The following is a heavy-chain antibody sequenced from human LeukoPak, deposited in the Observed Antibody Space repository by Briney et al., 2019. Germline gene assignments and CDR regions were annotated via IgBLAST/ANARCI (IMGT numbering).Heavy chain of an antibody. Sequence: GGSLRLSCAASGFTFSSYVMSWVRQAPGKGLEWVSVVSGTGDSTYYADSVKGRFTISRDNSKNTLYLQMNSLRAEDTAVYYCAKRGSYFTDTITDYWGQGTLVTVSS. J-gene: IGHJ4*02. CDR2: VSGTGDST. CDR3: AKRGSYFTDTITDY. V-gene: IGHV3-23*01. CDR1: GFTFSSYV. D-gene: IGHD1-26*01.